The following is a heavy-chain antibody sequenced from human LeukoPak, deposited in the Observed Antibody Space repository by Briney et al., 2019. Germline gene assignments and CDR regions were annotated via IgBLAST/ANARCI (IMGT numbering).Heavy chain of an antibody. CDR3: AREWNHDYGDWYFDL. V-gene: IGHV1-8*01. D-gene: IGHD4-17*01. CDR2: MNPNSGNT. J-gene: IGHJ2*01. CDR1: GYTFTSYD. Sequence: ASVKVSCKASGYTFTSYDINWVRQATGQGLEWMGWMNPNSGNTGYAQKFQGRVTMTRNTSISTAYMELSSLRSEDTAVYYCAREWNHDYGDWYFDLWGRGTLVTVSS.